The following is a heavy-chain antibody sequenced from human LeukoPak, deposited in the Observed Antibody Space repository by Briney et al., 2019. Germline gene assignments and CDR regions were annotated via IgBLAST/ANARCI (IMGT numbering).Heavy chain of an antibody. CDR1: GFSFDDYG. Sequence: GGSLRLSCAASGFSFDDYGMSWVRQVPGKGREWVTGINWNGDRTSYVDSVKGRFTISRDNAKNSLHLQMNSLRVEDTAFYYCTRKGVSGSSLRQFFDYWGQGTLVAVTS. J-gene: IGHJ4*02. CDR2: INWNGDRT. D-gene: IGHD2-15*01. CDR3: TRKGVSGSSLRQFFDY. V-gene: IGHV3-20*04.